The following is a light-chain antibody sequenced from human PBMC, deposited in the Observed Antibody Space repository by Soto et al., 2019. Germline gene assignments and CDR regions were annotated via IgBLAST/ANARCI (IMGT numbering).Light chain of an antibody. Sequence: QSVLTQPPSASGTPGQRVIISCSGSSSNIGSNTVNWYQQSPGTAPKLLLYRYNQRPSGVPDRFSGSKSDTSASLAIRGPQSEDEAEYYCAAWDDILNGVLFGGGTKVTVL. J-gene: IGLJ2*01. CDR2: RYN. CDR3: AAWDDILNGVL. CDR1: SSNIGSNT. V-gene: IGLV1-44*01.